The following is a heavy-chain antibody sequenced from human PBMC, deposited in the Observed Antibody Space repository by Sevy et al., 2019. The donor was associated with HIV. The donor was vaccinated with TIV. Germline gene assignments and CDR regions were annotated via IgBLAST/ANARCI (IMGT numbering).Heavy chain of an antibody. J-gene: IGHJ5*01. D-gene: IGHD3-16*01. CDR3: VRDHHLRGRHWFDS. CDR2: MHYGGNT. V-gene: IGHV4-39*02. CDR1: GGSLVSPTFY. Sequence: SETLSLTCTASGGSLVSPTFYWGWVRQPPGERLEWIAAMHYGGNTYYNPSLKDRLAMSIDTSKNQFSLILTSVTAADAAVYHCVRDHHLRGRHWFDSWGQGALVTVSS.